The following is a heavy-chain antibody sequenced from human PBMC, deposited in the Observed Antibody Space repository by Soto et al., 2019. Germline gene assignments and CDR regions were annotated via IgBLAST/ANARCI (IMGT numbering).Heavy chain of an antibody. CDR2: IYYSGST. J-gene: IGHJ3*02. V-gene: IGHV4-61*01. CDR3: ARIKRSSGWYDAFDI. D-gene: IGHD6-19*01. CDR1: GGSVSSGSYY. Sequence: PSETLSLTCTVSGGSVSSGSYYWSWIRQPPGKGLEWIGYIYYSGSTNYNPSLKSRVTISVDTSKDQFSLKLSSVTAADTAVYYCARIKRSSGWYDAFDIWGQGTMVTVSS.